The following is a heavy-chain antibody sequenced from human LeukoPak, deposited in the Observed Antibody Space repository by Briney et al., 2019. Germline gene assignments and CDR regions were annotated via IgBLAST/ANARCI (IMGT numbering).Heavy chain of an antibody. CDR3: ARVDYRQFVTGINWFDP. CDR2: ITDSGST. Sequence: PSETLSLTCTISGGSISSGGYYWSWIRQHPGKGLEWIGYITDSGSTYHNPSLKSRVTISVDTSKNQFSLKLSSVTAADTAVYYCARVDYRQFVTGINWFDPWGQGTLVTVSS. D-gene: IGHD3-16*02. J-gene: IGHJ5*02. CDR1: GGSISSGGYY. V-gene: IGHV4-31*03.